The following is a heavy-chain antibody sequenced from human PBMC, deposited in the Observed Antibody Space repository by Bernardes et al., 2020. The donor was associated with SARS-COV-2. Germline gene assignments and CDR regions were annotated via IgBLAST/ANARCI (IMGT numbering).Heavy chain of an antibody. V-gene: IGHV1-2*02. CDR2: INPNSGGT. CDR1: GYTFTGYY. D-gene: IGHD6-6*01. J-gene: IGHJ6*02. CDR3: AREYSSSGGDYNYGMDV. Sequence: ASMKVSCKASGYTFTGYYMHWLRQAPGQGLEWMGWINPNSGGTNYAQKFQGRVTMTRDTSISTAYMELSRLRSDDTAVYYCAREYSSSGGDYNYGMDVWGQGTTVTVSS.